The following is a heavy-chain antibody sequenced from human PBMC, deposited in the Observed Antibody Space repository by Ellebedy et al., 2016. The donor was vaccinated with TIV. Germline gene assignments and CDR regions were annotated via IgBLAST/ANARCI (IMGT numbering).Heavy chain of an antibody. J-gene: IGHJ5*02. CDR1: GFTFSTYW. D-gene: IGHD2-15*01. V-gene: IGHV3-7*01. CDR3: ARGDRIFDP. CDR2: TKQDGSEN. Sequence: GESLKISCAASGFTFSTYWMGWVRQAAGKGLEWVANTKQDGSENYYVDSMKGRFTISRDNAKNSLYLQMNSLGAEDTAVYYCARGDRIFDPWGQGTLVTVSS.